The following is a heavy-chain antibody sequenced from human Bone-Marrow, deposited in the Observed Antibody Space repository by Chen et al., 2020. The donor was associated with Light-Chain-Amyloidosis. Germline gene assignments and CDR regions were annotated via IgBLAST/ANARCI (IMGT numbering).Heavy chain of an antibody. CDR1: GFTFDDYA. CDR3: AKDFHFGSGTSHGALDI. V-gene: IGHV3-9*01. Sequence: EVQLVESGGDLVQPGRSLRLSCIASGFTFDDYAMHWVRQVPGKGLEWVSVISWNSDDIGYADSVKGRFIISRDNAKTTLDLQMNSLRVEDTALYYCAKDFHFGSGTSHGALDIWGRGTMVTVSS. CDR2: ISWNSDDI. D-gene: IGHD3-10*01. J-gene: IGHJ3*02.